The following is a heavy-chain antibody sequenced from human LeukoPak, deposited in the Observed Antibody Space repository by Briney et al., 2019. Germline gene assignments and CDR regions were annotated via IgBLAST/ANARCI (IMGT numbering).Heavy chain of an antibody. CDR1: GGSISSTNKF. V-gene: IGHV4-39*01. CDR3: ASVSYLYGWVHFDS. D-gene: IGHD5-18*01. J-gene: IGHJ4*02. Sequence: SETLSLTCTVSGGSISSTNKFWVWIRQPPGEGLESIGAISHSETTYYNPSLESRVTVSVDTSRNQFSLRLRSVTAADTAVYYCASVSYLYGWVHFDSWGQGALVTVSS. CDR2: ISHSETT.